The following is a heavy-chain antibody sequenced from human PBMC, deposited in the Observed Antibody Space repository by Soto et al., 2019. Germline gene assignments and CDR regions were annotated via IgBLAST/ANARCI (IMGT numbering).Heavy chain of an antibody. Sequence: QVQLQESGPGLVKPSETLSLTCTVSGGSISSYYWSWIRQPPGKGLEWIGYIYYSGSTNYNPSLKIRVTISVDTSKNQCSLKLSSVTAADTAVYYCARGHSGSYRTGEGYYYGMDVWGQGTTVTVSS. J-gene: IGHJ6*02. CDR1: GGSISSYY. D-gene: IGHD1-26*01. V-gene: IGHV4-59*01. CDR3: ARGHSGSYRTGEGYYYGMDV. CDR2: IYYSGST.